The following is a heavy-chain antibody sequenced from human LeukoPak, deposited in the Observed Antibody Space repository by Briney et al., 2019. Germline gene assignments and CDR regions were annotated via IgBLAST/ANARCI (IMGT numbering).Heavy chain of an antibody. CDR1: GFTFSSYS. Sequence: PGGSLRLSCAASGFTFSSYSMNWVRQAPGKGLEWVSSISSSSSYIYYADSVKGRFTIFRDNAKNSLYLQMNSLRAEDTAVYYCARDWGSSGWRYYYYGMDVWGKGTTVTVSS. D-gene: IGHD6-19*01. CDR3: ARDWGSSGWRYYYYGMDV. V-gene: IGHV3-21*01. J-gene: IGHJ6*04. CDR2: ISSSSSYI.